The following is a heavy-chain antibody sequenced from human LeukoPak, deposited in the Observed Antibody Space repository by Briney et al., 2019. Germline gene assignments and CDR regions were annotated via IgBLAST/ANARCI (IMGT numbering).Heavy chain of an antibody. CDR3: ARQGGGSIWGFSY. D-gene: IGHD2-21*01. V-gene: IGHV4-39*01. Sequence: KASETLSLTCTVSGGSISSSSYYWGWIRQPPGKGLEWIGSIYYSGSTYYNPSLKSRVTISVDTSKNQFSLKLSSVTAADTAVYYWARQGGGSIWGFSYWGQGALVTVSS. J-gene: IGHJ4*02. CDR1: GGSISSSSYY. CDR2: IYYSGST.